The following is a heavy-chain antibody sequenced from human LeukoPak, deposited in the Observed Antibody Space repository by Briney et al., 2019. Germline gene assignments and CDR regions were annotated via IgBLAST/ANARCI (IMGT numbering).Heavy chain of an antibody. D-gene: IGHD3-22*01. CDR1: GYTLTELS. J-gene: IGHJ4*02. V-gene: IGHV1-24*01. Sequence: ASVTLSCKVSGYTLTELSMHWVRKAHGKGLERMGGFDIEDGETIYTQNFQGRVTMTEDTSTDTAYMELSSLRSEDTAVYYCARDFGPYYYDSSGSDFYYWGQGTLVTVSS. CDR3: ARDFGPYYYDSSGSDFYY. CDR2: FDIEDGET.